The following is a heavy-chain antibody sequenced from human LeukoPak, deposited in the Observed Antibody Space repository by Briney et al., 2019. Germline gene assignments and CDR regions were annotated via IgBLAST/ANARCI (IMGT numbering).Heavy chain of an antibody. Sequence: PGRSLRLSCAASGFTFSSYSMNWVRQAPGKGLEWVSSISSSSSYIYYADSVKGRFTISRDNAKNSLYLQMNSLRAEDTAVYYCARDRGGTITMVRGVIFDPWGQGTLVTVSS. V-gene: IGHV3-21*01. CDR1: GFTFSSYS. CDR3: ARDRGGTITMVRGVIFDP. D-gene: IGHD3-10*01. CDR2: ISSSSSYI. J-gene: IGHJ5*02.